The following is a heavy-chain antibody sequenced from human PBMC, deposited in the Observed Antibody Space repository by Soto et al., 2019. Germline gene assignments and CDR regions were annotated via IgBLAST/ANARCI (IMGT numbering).Heavy chain of an antibody. CDR3: ARLGYRSSWPYHNPFDI. D-gene: IGHD2-2*01. Sequence: PSETLSLTCSVSGGSINNGDYYWSWVRQHPGKGLEWIGYIHYSGSAYYNPSLKSRVLISLDRSENQFSLNLMSATAADTAIYFCARLGYRSSWPYHNPFDIWGQGTPVTVSS. CDR1: GGSINNGDYY. CDR2: IHYSGSA. J-gene: IGHJ3*02. V-gene: IGHV4-31*03.